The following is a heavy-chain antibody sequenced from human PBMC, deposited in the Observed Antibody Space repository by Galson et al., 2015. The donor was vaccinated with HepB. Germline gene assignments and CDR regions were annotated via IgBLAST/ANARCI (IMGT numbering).Heavy chain of an antibody. CDR1: GYTFSTYS. CDR3: ARGALLGMAGGSQNNWFDP. D-gene: IGHD2-15*01. Sequence: SVKVSCKASGYTFSTYSITWVRQAPGQGLEWMGWMSPDNRDTNYARKFQGRVTMTTDTFTSTAYMELRSLRSDDTAVYYCARGALLGMAGGSQNNWFDPWGQGTLVTVSS. J-gene: IGHJ5*02. CDR2: MSPDNRDT. V-gene: IGHV1-18*01.